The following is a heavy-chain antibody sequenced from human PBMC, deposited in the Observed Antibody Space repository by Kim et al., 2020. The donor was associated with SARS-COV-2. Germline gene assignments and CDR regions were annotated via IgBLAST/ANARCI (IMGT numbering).Heavy chain of an antibody. J-gene: IGHJ5*01. Sequence: SETLSLTCTVSGFSISSGGYYWSWILQHTGKGLEWIGYIDYSGSTYYNPSIKSRVTISVDTSKNQFSLKLSSVTDADTAVYYCARCPRYDYYGAYNNWV. CDR1: GFSISSGGYY. CDR3: ARCPRYDYYGAYNNWV. CDR2: IDYSGST. D-gene: IGHD4-17*01. V-gene: IGHV4-31*03.